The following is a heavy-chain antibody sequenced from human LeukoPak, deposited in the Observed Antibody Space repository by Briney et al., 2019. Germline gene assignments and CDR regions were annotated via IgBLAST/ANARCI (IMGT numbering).Heavy chain of an antibody. J-gene: IGHJ4*02. CDR3: ARDVYGDLLWLDY. CDR2: IYSDNT. V-gene: IGHV3-53*01. CDR1: GFTVSSNS. D-gene: IGHD4-17*01. Sequence: GGSLRLSCTVSGFTVSSNSMSWVRQAPGKGLEWVSFIYSDNTHYSDSVKGRFTISRDNSKNTLYLQMNSLRAEDTAVYYCARDVYGDLLWLDYWGQGTLVTVSS.